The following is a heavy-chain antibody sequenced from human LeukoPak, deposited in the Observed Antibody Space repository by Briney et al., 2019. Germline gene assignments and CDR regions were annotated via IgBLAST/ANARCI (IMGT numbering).Heavy chain of an antibody. Sequence: SGGSLRLSCAASGFTFDDYAMHWVRQAPGKGLEWVSGISWNSGSIGYADSVKGRFTISRDNAKNSLYLQMNSLRAEDTALYYCAKDGSSSLYYFDYWGQGTLVTVSS. D-gene: IGHD6-13*01. J-gene: IGHJ4*02. CDR1: GFTFDDYA. V-gene: IGHV3-9*01. CDR2: ISWNSGSI. CDR3: AKDGSSSLYYFDY.